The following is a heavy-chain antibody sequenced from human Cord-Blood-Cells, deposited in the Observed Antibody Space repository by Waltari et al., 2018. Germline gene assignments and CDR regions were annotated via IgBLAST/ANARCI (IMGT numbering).Heavy chain of an antibody. CDR2: IYHSGST. Sequence: QVQLQESGPGLVKPSETLSLTCAVSGYSISSGYYWGWIRQPPGKGLEWIGSIYHSGSTYSNPPLKRLVTITVDTSKNQFSLKLSSLTAADTAVYYCARVGAYCSGGSCYSDYWGQGTLVTVSS. CDR1: GYSISSGYY. V-gene: IGHV4-38-2*01. J-gene: IGHJ4*02. D-gene: IGHD2-15*01. CDR3: ARVGAYCSGGSCYSDY.